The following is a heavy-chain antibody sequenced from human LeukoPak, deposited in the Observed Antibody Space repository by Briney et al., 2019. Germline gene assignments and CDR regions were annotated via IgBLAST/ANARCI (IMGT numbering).Heavy chain of an antibody. CDR1: GFTFSSYG. D-gene: IGHD6-13*01. Sequence: LPGRSLRLSCAASGFTFSSYGMHWVRQAPDKGLEWVAVISYDGSNKYYADSVKGRFTISRDNSKNTLYLQMNSLRAEDTAVYYCAKEAAAGYFDYWGQGTLVTVSS. CDR2: ISYDGSNK. CDR3: AKEAAAGYFDY. J-gene: IGHJ4*02. V-gene: IGHV3-30*18.